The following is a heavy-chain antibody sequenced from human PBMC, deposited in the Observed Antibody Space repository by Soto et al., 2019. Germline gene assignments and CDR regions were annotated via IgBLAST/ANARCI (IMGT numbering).Heavy chain of an antibody. J-gene: IGHJ4*02. V-gene: IGHV1-46*01. Sequence: ASVKVSCKASGGTFSSYAISWVRQAPGQGLEWMGGINPSGGSTSYAQKFQGRVTMTRDTSTSTVYMELSSLRSEDTAVYYCARAYCSGGSCYSGLGYFDYWGQGTLVTVSS. D-gene: IGHD2-15*01. CDR3: ARAYCSGGSCYSGLGYFDY. CDR2: INPSGGST. CDR1: GGTFSSYA.